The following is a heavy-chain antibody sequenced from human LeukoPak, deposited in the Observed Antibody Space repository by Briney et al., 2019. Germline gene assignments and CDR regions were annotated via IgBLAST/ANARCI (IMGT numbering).Heavy chain of an antibody. CDR3: ARDPRYSSSAHVFDI. CDR2: IYHSGST. Sequence: SETLSLTCTVSGGSISSGGYYWSWIRQPPGKGLEWIGYIYHSGSTYYNPSLKSRVTISVDTSKNQFSLKLSSVTAADTAVYYCARDPRYSSSAHVFDIWGQGIMVTVSS. V-gene: IGHV4-61*08. J-gene: IGHJ3*02. CDR1: GGSISSGGYY. D-gene: IGHD6-6*01.